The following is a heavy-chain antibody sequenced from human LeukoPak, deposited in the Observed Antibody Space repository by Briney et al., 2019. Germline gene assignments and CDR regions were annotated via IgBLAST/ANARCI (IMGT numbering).Heavy chain of an antibody. CDR2: INPSSGGS. J-gene: IGHJ4*02. CDR3: ARERYRDSSPQDFDY. V-gene: IGHV1-46*04. D-gene: IGHD6-13*01. Sequence: GASVKVSCKASGYTFTGYYIHWVRQAPGQGLEWMGTINPSSGGSTYAQKLQGRVTVTRDMSTSTVYMELSSLRSEDTAVYYCARERYRDSSPQDFDYWGQGTLVTVSS. CDR1: GYTFTGYY.